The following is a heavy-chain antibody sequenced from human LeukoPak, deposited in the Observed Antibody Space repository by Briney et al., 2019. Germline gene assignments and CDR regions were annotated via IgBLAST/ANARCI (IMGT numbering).Heavy chain of an antibody. J-gene: IGHJ5*02. D-gene: IGHD4-17*01. V-gene: IGHV1-69*05. CDR2: IIPIFGTA. CDR1: GGTFSSYA. CDR3: ARVRAVTMNWFDP. Sequence: SVKVSCKASGGTFSSYAISWVRQAPGQGLEWMGRIIPIFGTANYAQKFQGRVTITTDESTSTAYMELNSLRSEDTAVYYCARVRAVTMNWFDPWGQGTLVTVSS.